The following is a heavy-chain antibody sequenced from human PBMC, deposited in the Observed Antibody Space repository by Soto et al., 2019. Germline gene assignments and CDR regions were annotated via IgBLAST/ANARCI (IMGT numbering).Heavy chain of an antibody. Sequence: ASVKVSCKASGYTFTSYAMHWVRQAPGQRLEWMGWINAGNGNTKYSQKFQGRVTITRDTSASTAYMELSSLRSEDTAVYYCARDLQYSSGWYDYWGQGTLVTVSS. CDR1: GYTFTSYA. V-gene: IGHV1-3*01. CDR3: ARDLQYSSGWYDY. CDR2: INAGNGNT. J-gene: IGHJ4*02. D-gene: IGHD6-19*01.